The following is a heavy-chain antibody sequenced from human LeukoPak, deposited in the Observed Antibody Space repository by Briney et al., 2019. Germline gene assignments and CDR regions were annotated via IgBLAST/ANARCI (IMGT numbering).Heavy chain of an antibody. CDR2: INPNSGGT. V-gene: IGHV1-2*02. CDR3: ARGDYDSSGYAFDI. CDR1: GGTFTGYY. D-gene: IGHD3-22*01. Sequence: AAVKVSCKASGGTFTGYYMHWVRQAPGQGLEWMGWINPNSGGTNYAQKFQGRVTMTRDTSISTAYMELSRLRSDDTAVYYCARGDYDSSGYAFDIWGQGTMVTVSS. J-gene: IGHJ3*02.